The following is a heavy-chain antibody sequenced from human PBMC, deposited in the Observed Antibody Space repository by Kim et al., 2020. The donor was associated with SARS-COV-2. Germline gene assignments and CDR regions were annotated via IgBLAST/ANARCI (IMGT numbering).Heavy chain of an antibody. CDR3: ARHRQRDIDYYDRRAFYAFDI. V-gene: IGHV5-10-1*01. J-gene: IGHJ3*02. D-gene: IGHD3-22*01. CDR1: GYSFTSYW. CDR2: IDPSDSYT. Sequence: GESLKISCKGSGYSFTSYWISWVRQMPGKGLEWMGRIDPSDSYTNYSPSFQGHVTISADKSISTAYLQWSSLKASDTAMYYCARHRQRDIDYYDRRAFYAFDIWGQGTMVTVSS.